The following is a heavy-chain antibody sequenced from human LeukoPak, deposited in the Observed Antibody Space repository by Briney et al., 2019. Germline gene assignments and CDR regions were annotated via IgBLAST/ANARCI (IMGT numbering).Heavy chain of an antibody. V-gene: IGHV3-21*01. CDR2: ISSSSYI. CDR3: ARDLGGDIVVVPAAEGIDY. Sequence: PGGSLRLSCAASGFTFSSYSMNWVRQAPGKGLEWVSSISSSSYIYYADSVKGRFTISRDNAKNSLYLQMNSLRAEDTAVYYCARDLGGDIVVVPAAEGIDYWGQGTLVTVSS. D-gene: IGHD2-2*01. CDR1: GFTFSSYS. J-gene: IGHJ4*02.